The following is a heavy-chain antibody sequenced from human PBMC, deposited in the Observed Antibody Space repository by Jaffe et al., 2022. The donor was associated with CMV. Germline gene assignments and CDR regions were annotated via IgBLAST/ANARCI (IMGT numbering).Heavy chain of an antibody. CDR1: GFTFSSYS. D-gene: IGHD1-1*01. J-gene: IGHJ4*02. CDR3: ARNLGSPANDATDY. V-gene: IGHV3-21*01. CDR2: ISSSSSYI. Sequence: EVQLVESGGGLVKPGGSLRLSCAASGFTFSSYSMNWVRQAPGKGLEWVSSISSSSSYIYYADSVKGRFTISRDNAKNSLYLQMNSLRAEDTAVYYCARNLGSPANDATDYWGQGTLVTVSS.